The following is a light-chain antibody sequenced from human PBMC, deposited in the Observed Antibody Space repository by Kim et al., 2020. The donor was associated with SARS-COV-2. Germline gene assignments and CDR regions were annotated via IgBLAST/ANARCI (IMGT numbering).Light chain of an antibody. CDR3: AAWDDGLSGPV. Sequence: QSVLTQPHSASETPGQRVTISCSGSSSNIGSNYVCWYQQLPGRAPKLLIYRNNERPSGVPDRFSGSKSGTSASLAIRGLRSEDEADYYCAAWDDGLSGPVFGGGTQLTVL. CDR2: RNN. J-gene: IGLJ2*01. V-gene: IGLV1-47*01. CDR1: SSNIGSNY.